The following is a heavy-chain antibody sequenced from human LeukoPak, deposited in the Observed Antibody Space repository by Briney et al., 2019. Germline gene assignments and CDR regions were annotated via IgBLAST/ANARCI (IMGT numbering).Heavy chain of an antibody. CDR2: IIPILGIV. CDR1: GGTFSSHV. Sequence: ASVKVSCKASGGTFSSHVISWVRQAPGQGLEWMGRIIPILGIVNYAQKFQGRVTITADKSTSTAYMELSSLRSEDTAVYYCAGYYYDSSGYYSLDYWGQGTLVTVSS. D-gene: IGHD3-22*01. CDR3: AGYYYDSSGYYSLDY. V-gene: IGHV1-69*04. J-gene: IGHJ4*02.